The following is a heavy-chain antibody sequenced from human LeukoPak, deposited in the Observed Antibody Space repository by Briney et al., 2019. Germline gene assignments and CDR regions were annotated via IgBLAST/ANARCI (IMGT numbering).Heavy chain of an antibody. V-gene: IGHV1-69*04. D-gene: IGHD3-22*01. J-gene: IGHJ4*02. CDR3: ARGPDSSGYYYTYYDY. CDR2: IIPILGIA. CDR1: GGTFSSYA. Sequence: GASVKVSCKASGGTFSSYAISWVRQAPGQGLEWMGRIIPILGIANYAQKFQGRVTITADKSTSTAYMELSSLRSEDTAVYYCARGPDSSGYYYTYYDYWGQGTLVTVSS.